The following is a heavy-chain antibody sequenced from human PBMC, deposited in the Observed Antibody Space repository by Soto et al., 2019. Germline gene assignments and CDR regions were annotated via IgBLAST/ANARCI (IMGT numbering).Heavy chain of an antibody. V-gene: IGHV1-69*01. Sequence: QVQLAQSGAEVKIPGSSVKVSCTSSGGTFRTAAVTWVRQAPGQGLEWVGGYIPIFGTVLYPQKFQDRVTMTADESATTAYMELRKLTSEDTAVYYCARDPSGYSYFDFWGQGTLISVSS. D-gene: IGHD3-22*01. J-gene: IGHJ4*02. CDR3: ARDPSGYSYFDF. CDR2: YIPIFGTV. CDR1: GGTFRTAA.